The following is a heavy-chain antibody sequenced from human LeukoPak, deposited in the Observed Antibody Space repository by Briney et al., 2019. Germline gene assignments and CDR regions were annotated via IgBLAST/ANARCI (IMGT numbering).Heavy chain of an antibody. CDR1: GYSIISYC. V-gene: IGHV5-51*01. CDR2: IYPGNSDT. Sequence: GESLKISCKGSGYSIISYCIGCVRQLPGKGLEWRGIIYPGNSDTRYSTSLQGHVTISADKSISTAYLQWSSLKASDTAMYYCARLHGYGDGNWFDPWGQGTLVTVSS. J-gene: IGHJ5*02. D-gene: IGHD4-17*01. CDR3: ARLHGYGDGNWFDP.